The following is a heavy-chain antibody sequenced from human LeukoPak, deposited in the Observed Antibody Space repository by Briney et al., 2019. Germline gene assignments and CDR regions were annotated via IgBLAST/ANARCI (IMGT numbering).Heavy chain of an antibody. CDR2: IIPISGTA. J-gene: IGHJ4*02. V-gene: IGHV1-69*13. CDR3: ATEIHRGSGIAAV. Sequence: SVKVSCKASGGTFSSYAVSWVRQAPGQGPEWMGGIIPISGTANYAQKFQGRVTITADEPTSTAYMELSSLRSEDTAVYYCATEIHRGSGIAAVWGQGTLVTVSS. D-gene: IGHD6-13*01. CDR1: GGTFSSYA.